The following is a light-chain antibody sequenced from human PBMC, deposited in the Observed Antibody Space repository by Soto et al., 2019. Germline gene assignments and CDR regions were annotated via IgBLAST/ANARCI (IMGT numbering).Light chain of an antibody. J-gene: IGKJ1*01. Sequence: EIVLTQSPGTRSLSSGERATLSCRDSQSVSNNFLAWYQQLPGQAPRLLIFDASYRATGIPGRFSGGGSGTDFTLTISSLEPEDFAVYYCQQYGSPPWTFGQGTMADVK. V-gene: IGKV3-20*01. CDR3: QQYGSPPWT. CDR1: QSVSNNF. CDR2: DAS.